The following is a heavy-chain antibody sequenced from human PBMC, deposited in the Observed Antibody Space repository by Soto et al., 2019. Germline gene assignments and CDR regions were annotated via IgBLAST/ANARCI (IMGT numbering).Heavy chain of an antibody. D-gene: IGHD2-15*01. J-gene: IGHJ4*02. CDR2: ISGSGGST. CDR1: GFTFSSYA. Sequence: GGSLRLSCAASGFTFSSYAMSWVRQAPGKGLEWVSAISGSGGSTYYADSVKGRFTITRDNSKNTLYLQMNSLRAEDMAVYYCAKGGFAKARYCSGGSCYYGDYFDYWGQGTLVTVSS. CDR3: AKGGFAKARYCSGGSCYYGDYFDY. V-gene: IGHV3-23*01.